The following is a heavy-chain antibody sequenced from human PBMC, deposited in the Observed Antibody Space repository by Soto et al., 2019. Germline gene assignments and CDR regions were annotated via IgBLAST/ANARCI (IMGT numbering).Heavy chain of an antibody. V-gene: IGHV3-53*01. CDR2: IYSDDTT. D-gene: IGHD6-19*01. J-gene: IGHJ4*02. Sequence: DVQLVESGGDLIQPGGSLRLSCEASGFTVSGNYMNWVRQAPGKGLEWVSVIYSDDTTYYADSVKGRFTISRDYFKNTLYLQMNNLRAEDTAVYYCAIISSDNIPWVDYWGQGTLVTVSS. CDR3: AIISSDNIPWVDY. CDR1: GFTVSGNY.